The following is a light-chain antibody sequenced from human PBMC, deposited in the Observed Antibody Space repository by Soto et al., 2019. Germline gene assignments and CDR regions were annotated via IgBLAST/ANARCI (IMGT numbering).Light chain of an antibody. CDR2: EVN. Sequence: QSVLTQPPSGSGSPGQSVAISCTVTSSDVGGYNYVSWYQQHPGKAPKLMIYEVNKRPSGVPDRSSGSKSGNTASLTVSGLQAEDEADYCCSSYAGSSNVFGTGTKVTVL. V-gene: IGLV2-8*01. J-gene: IGLJ1*01. CDR3: SSYAGSSNV. CDR1: SSDVGGYNY.